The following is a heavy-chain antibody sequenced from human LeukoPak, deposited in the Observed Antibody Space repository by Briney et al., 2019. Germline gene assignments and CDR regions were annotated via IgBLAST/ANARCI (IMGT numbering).Heavy chain of an antibody. Sequence: ASVKVSCKASGYTFTMYYIHWVRQAPGQGLEWMGRISTDSGDINNAPKFQGRVTMTRDTSINTAYMELSRLTPDDAAVYYCAGLGSTVEGRIDPWGQGTPVTVSS. V-gene: IGHV1-2*02. CDR1: GYTFTMYY. CDR2: ISTDSGDI. CDR3: AGLGSTVEGRIDP. D-gene: IGHD5/OR15-5a*01. J-gene: IGHJ5*02.